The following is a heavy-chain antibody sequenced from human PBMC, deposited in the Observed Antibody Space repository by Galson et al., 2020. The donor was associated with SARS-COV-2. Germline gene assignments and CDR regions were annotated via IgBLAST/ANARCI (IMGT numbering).Heavy chain of an antibody. Sequence: SETLSLTCTVSGGSISSGSYFWSWLQQPAGKGLEWIGRISSSGGTNYNPSLQSRVTISVDTSKKKFSLDLISVTAADTATYFCARSDFGDYDGLDFWGQGTMVTVSS. J-gene: IGHJ3*01. D-gene: IGHD4-17*01. V-gene: IGHV4-61*02. CDR2: ISSSGGT. CDR1: GGSISSGSYF. CDR3: ARSDFGDYDGLDF.